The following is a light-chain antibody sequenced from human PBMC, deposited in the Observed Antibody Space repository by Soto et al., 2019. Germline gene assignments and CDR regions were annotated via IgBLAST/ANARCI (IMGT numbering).Light chain of an antibody. Sequence: QSVLTQPASVSGSPGQSITISCTGTSSDVGLYNYVSWYQQHPGKAPKLMIYDVSNRPSGVSNRFSGSKSGNTASLTISGLQAEDEADYYCSSYSTINTPWVFGGGTKVTVL. CDR3: SSYSTINTPWV. CDR1: SSDVGLYNY. CDR2: DVS. J-gene: IGLJ3*02. V-gene: IGLV2-14*01.